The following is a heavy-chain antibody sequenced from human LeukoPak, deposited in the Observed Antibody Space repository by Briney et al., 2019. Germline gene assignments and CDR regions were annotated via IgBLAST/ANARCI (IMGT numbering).Heavy chain of an antibody. D-gene: IGHD3-3*01. J-gene: IGHJ4*02. CDR1: GGSFSGYY. CDR3: ASLSLRFLEWLSDTADDY. V-gene: IGHV4-34*01. CDR2: IYHSGST. Sequence: SETLSLTCAVYGGSFSGYYWSWIRQPPWKGLEWIGEIYHSGSTNYNPSLKSRVTISVDTSKNQFSLKLSSVTAADTAVYYCASLSLRFLEWLSDTADDYWGQGTLVTVSS.